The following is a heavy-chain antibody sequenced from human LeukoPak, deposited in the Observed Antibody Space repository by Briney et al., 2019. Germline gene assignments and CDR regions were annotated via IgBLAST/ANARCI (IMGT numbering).Heavy chain of an antibody. D-gene: IGHD3-10*01. CDR1: GFTFSTYA. V-gene: IGHV3-23*01. CDR2: IIGTSGNT. Sequence: GGSLRLSCSASGFTFSTYAMTWVRQAPGKGLEWVSSIIGTSGNTYYADSVKGRFTISRDNSRNTLYLQMNSLRAEDTAVYFCAKYSAGSYIDCWGQGTLVTVS. J-gene: IGHJ4*02. CDR3: AKYSAGSYIDC.